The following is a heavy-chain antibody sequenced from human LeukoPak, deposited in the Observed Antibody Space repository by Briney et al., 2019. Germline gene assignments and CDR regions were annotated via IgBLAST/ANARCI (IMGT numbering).Heavy chain of an antibody. D-gene: IGHD1-26*01. CDR3: ASGSGSYWGP. J-gene: IGHJ5*02. CDR1: GFTFSSYW. V-gene: IGHV3-21*01. Sequence: GGSLRLSCAASGFTFSSYWMSWVRQAPGKGLEWVSSISSSRNYIYYADSVKGRFTISRDNAKNSLYLQMNSLRAEDTAVYYCASGSGSYWGPWGQGTLVTVSS. CDR2: ISSSRNYI.